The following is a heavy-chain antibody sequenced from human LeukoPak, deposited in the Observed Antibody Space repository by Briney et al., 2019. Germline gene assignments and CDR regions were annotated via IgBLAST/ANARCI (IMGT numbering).Heavy chain of an antibody. CDR2: IYSGGST. CDR3: ASSYDYVWGSYRTVFDY. J-gene: IGHJ4*02. Sequence: GGSLRLSCAASGFTVSSNYMSWVRQAPGKGLEWVSVIYSGGSTYYADSVKGRFTISRDNSKNTLYLQMNSLRAEDTAVYYCASSYDYVWGSYRTVFDYWGQGTLVTVSS. D-gene: IGHD3-16*02. CDR1: GFTVSSNY. V-gene: IGHV3-53*01.